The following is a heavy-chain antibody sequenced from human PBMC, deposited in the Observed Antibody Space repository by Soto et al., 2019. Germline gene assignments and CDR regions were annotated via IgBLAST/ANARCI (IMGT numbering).Heavy chain of an antibody. Sequence: EVQLLESGGGLVQPGGSLRLSCAASGFTFINYVMRWVRQAPGKGLEWVSSISGGGAYTYYADTVKGRFTISRDDSKNTLFLQMNSLRADDAAAYYCATGGNSTRWPSDYWGQGTLVTVSS. CDR1: GFTFINYV. CDR2: ISGGGAYT. V-gene: IGHV3-23*01. J-gene: IGHJ4*02. CDR3: ATGGNSTRWPSDY. D-gene: IGHD2-2*01.